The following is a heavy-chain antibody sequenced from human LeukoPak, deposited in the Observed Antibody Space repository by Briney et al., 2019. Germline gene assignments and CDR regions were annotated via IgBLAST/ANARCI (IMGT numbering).Heavy chain of an antibody. V-gene: IGHV1-69*06. D-gene: IGHD3-10*01. Sequence: SVKVSCKASGGTFSSYAISWVRQAPGQGLEWMGGIIPVSGTANYAQKFQGRVTITADKSTSTAYMELSSLRSEDTAVYYCARDRLQYYYGSGSYYNPGDAFDIWGQGTMVTVSS. J-gene: IGHJ3*02. CDR3: ARDRLQYYYGSGSYYNPGDAFDI. CDR1: GGTFSSYA. CDR2: IIPVSGTA.